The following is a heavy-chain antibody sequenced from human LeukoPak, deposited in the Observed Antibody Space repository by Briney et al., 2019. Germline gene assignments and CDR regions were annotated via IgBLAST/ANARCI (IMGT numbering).Heavy chain of an antibody. D-gene: IGHD6-19*01. Sequence: SETLSLTCTVSGGSISSGTYYWSWIRQPAGKRLDWIGRIYTSGGTNYNPSLQSRVTISVDTSKNQFSLKLTSVTAADTAVYYWARTTSSGWDYFDSWAQGTLVTVSS. CDR1: GGSISSGTYY. J-gene: IGHJ4*02. CDR2: IYTSGGT. CDR3: ARTTSSGWDYFDS. V-gene: IGHV4-61*02.